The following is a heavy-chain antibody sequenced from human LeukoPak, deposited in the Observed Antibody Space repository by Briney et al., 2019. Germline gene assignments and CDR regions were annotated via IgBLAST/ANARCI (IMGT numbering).Heavy chain of an antibody. V-gene: IGHV3-30*18. CDR1: GFTFSSYG. J-gene: IGHJ6*02. Sequence: GRSLRLSCAASGFTFSSYGMHWVRQAPGKGLEWVAVISYDGSNKYYADSVKGRFTISRDNSNNTLYLQMNSLSAEDTAVYYCAKVTGKEYDYGWGTYRFYGMDVWGQGTTVTVSS. D-gene: IGHD3-16*02. CDR3: AKVTGKEYDYGWGTYRFYGMDV. CDR2: ISYDGSNK.